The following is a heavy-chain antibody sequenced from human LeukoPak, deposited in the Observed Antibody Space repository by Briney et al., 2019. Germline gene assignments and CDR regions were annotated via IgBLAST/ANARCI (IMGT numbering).Heavy chain of an antibody. Sequence: GGSLRLSCAASGFTFSSYWMNWVRQAPGKGLEWVANINQDGTEKYYVDSVRSRFTISRDNAKNSLYLQMNSLRAEDTAVYYCARDVLAGTFDYWGQGTLVTVSS. CDR2: INQDGTEK. CDR1: GFTFSSYW. J-gene: IGHJ4*02. CDR3: ARDVLAGTFDY. V-gene: IGHV3-7*01. D-gene: IGHD6-19*01.